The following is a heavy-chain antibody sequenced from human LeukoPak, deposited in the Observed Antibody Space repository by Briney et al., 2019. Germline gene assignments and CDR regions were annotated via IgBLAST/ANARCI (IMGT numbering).Heavy chain of an antibody. D-gene: IGHD1-26*01. CDR3: AIVGATTPPRASDATYAFDI. Sequence: PSETLSLTCTVSGGSISSSSYYWGWIRQPPGKGLEWIGSIYYSGSTYYNPSLKSRVTISVDTSKNQFSLKLSSVTAADTAVYYCAIVGATTPPRASDATYAFDIWGQGTMVTVSS. J-gene: IGHJ3*02. CDR2: IYYSGST. CDR1: GGSISSSSYY. V-gene: IGHV4-39*01.